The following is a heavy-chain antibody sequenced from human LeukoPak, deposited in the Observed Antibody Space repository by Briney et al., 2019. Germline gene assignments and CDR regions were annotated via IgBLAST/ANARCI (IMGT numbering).Heavy chain of an antibody. CDR3: AREYSSSWYDY. J-gene: IGHJ4*02. CDR2: IWYDGSNK. V-gene: IGHV3-33*01. Sequence: PGRSLRLSCAASGFTFSSCGMHWVRQAPGKGLEWVAVIWYDGSNKYYADSVKGRFTISRDNSKNTLYLQMNSLRAEDTAVYYCAREYSSSWYDYWGQGTLVTVSS. D-gene: IGHD6-13*01. CDR1: GFTFSSCG.